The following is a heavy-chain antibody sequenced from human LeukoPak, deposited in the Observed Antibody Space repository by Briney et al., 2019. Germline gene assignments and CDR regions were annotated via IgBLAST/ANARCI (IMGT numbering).Heavy chain of an antibody. J-gene: IGHJ4*02. Sequence: SETLSLTCTVSGGSISSSNYYWGWIRQPPGKGLEWIGYIYYSGSTNYNPSLKSRVTISVDTSKNQFSLKLSSVTAADTAVYYCARGPRWFGDHKGGIDYWGQGTLVTVSS. CDR3: ARGPRWFGDHKGGIDY. CDR2: IYYSGST. D-gene: IGHD3-10*01. CDR1: GGSISSSNYY. V-gene: IGHV4-61*05.